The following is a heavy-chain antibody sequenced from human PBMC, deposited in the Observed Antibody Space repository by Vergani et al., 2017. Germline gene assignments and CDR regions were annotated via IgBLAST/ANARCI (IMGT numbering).Heavy chain of an antibody. CDR1: GYTFTSYD. D-gene: IGHD3-10*01. V-gene: IGHV1-8*03. J-gene: IGHJ5*02. Sequence: QVQLVQSGADVRKPGASVKVSCKASGYTFTSYDINWVRQATGQGLEWMGWMNPNSGNTGYAQKFQGRVTITRNTSISTAYRALGSLGSDDTAVYYCAGGNGRYVVGSGSYSSWGEGTLVTVSS. CDR3: AGGNGRYVVGSGSYSS. CDR2: MNPNSGNT.